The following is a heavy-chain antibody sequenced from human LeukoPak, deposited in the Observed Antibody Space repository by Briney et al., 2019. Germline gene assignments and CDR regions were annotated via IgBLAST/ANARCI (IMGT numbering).Heavy chain of an antibody. CDR2: IGEEKSGSWT. CDR1: GFTLSNYP. J-gene: IGHJ4*02. V-gene: IGHV3-23*01. D-gene: IGHD3-3*02. Sequence: GGSLRLSCAASGFTLSNYPMGWVRQAPVKGLEWLSAIGEEKSGSWTKSADSVKGRFTISRDNSENTPYLQMDSLTVEDTAVYYCAKAGVISGWDYWGQGTLVTVSS. CDR3: AKAGVISGWDY.